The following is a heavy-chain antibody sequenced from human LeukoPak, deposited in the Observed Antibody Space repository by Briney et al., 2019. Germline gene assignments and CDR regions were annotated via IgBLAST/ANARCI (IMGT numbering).Heavy chain of an antibody. V-gene: IGHV4-31*03. Sequence: SETLSLTCTVSGGSISSGGYYWSWIRQHPGKVLEWIGYIYYSGSTYYNPSLKSRVTISVDTSKNQFSLKLSSVTAADTAVYYCAGGIEWYWFDPWGQGTLVTVSS. J-gene: IGHJ5*02. D-gene: IGHD3-3*01. CDR1: GGSISSGGYY. CDR3: AGGIEWYWFDP. CDR2: IYYSGST.